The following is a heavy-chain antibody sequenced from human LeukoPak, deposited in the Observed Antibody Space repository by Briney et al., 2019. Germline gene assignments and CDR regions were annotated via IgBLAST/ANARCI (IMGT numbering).Heavy chain of an antibody. CDR1: GGSISSSSHY. Sequence: NSSETLSLTCTVSGGSISSSSHYWGWFRQPPGKGLEWIGYIYYSGSSFCNPSLKSRVTMSVDTSKNQFSLRLNSVTAADTAVYYCARGPTVTTDYWGQGTLVTVS. V-gene: IGHV4-39*01. J-gene: IGHJ4*02. CDR3: ARGPTVTTDY. CDR2: IYYSGSS. D-gene: IGHD4-17*01.